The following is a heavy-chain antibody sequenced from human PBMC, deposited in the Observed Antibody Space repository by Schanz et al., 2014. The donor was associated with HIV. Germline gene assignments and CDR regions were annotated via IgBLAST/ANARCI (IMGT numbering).Heavy chain of an antibody. Sequence: VHLLESGGGVVQPGRSLRLFCAASGFTFSSYGMHWVRQAPGKGLEWVAVIWYDGSNKYYADSVKGRFTISRDNSKNTLFLQMNSLRGEDTAVYYCARVANWDYYGMDVWGRGTTVTVSS. D-gene: IGHD3-16*01. CDR3: ARVANWDYYGMDV. J-gene: IGHJ6*02. CDR2: IWYDGSNK. CDR1: GFTFSSYG. V-gene: IGHV3-33*01.